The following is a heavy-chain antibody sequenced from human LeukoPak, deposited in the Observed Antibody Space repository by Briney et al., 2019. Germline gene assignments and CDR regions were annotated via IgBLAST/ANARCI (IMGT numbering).Heavy chain of an antibody. D-gene: IGHD1-26*01. CDR1: GFTFNSYW. CDR2: IYSDGGRT. V-gene: IGHV3-74*01. J-gene: IGHJ3*02. Sequence: GGSLRLSCAASGFTFNSYWMHWVRQAPGKGLVWVSRIYSDGGRTDYADSVKGRFTISGENAKNTLYLQMNSLRDEDTAVYYCTRSGRGGAFDIWGQGTMVTVSS. CDR3: TRSGRGGAFDI.